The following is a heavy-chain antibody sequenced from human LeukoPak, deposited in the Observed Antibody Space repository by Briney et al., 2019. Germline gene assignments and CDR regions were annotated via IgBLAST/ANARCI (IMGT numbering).Heavy chain of an antibody. CDR2: ISPSGDIR. J-gene: IGHJ4*02. CDR1: GFIFSNHG. D-gene: IGHD3-10*01. Sequence: GGTLRLSWAACGFIFSNHGMNWVRPAPGEGVGWVSGISPSGDIRYYADSVKGRFTISRDNSKNTLYLEVISLTAEDTAVYYCAKDDAWLRFGEWSQGTLVTVSS. CDR3: AKDDAWLRFGE. V-gene: IGHV3-23*01.